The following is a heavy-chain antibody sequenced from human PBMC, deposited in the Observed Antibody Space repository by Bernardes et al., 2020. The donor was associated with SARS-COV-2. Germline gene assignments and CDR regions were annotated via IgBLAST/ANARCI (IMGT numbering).Heavy chain of an antibody. D-gene: IGHD1-26*01. CDR3: ARGSLKKWELLEYYYYGMDV. V-gene: IGHV1-8*01. Sequence: ASVKVSCKASGYTFTSYDINWVRQATGQGLEWMGWMNPNSGNTGYAQKFQGRVTMTRNTSISTAYMELSSLRSEDTAVYYCARGSLKKWELLEYYYYGMDVWGQGTTVTVSS. CDR1: GYTFTSYD. CDR2: MNPNSGNT. J-gene: IGHJ6*02.